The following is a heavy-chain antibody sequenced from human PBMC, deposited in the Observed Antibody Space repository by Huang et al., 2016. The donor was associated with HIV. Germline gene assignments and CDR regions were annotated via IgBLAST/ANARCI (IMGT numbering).Heavy chain of an antibody. V-gene: IGHV3-23*01. J-gene: IGHJ6*02. CDR2: ISGRGGNT. CDR3: SRDDFWSGYSDYYGLDV. CDR1: GFTFNSYA. D-gene: IGHD3-3*01. Sequence: EVQLLESGGGLVQPGGSLRLSCAASGFTFNSYAMGWVRQAQGKGLGGVSAISGRGGNTYYADSVKGRFTISRDNSKNTLFLQMSGLRAEDTAVYYCSRDDFWSGYSDYYGLDVWGQGTTVTVSS.